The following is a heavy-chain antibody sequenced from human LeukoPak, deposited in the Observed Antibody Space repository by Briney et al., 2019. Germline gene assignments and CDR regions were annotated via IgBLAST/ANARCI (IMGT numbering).Heavy chain of an antibody. CDR3: TRDGGTLDY. Sequence: GGSLRLSCATSGFTFNNNAMSWVRQSPGKGLEWVSLIRSKAFGGATEYAASVKGRFTISRDDSKSIAYLQMNSLKTEDTAMYYCTRDGGTLDYWGQGTLVTVSS. CDR1: GFTFNNNA. D-gene: IGHD3-16*01. V-gene: IGHV3-49*04. CDR2: IRSKAFGGAT. J-gene: IGHJ4*02.